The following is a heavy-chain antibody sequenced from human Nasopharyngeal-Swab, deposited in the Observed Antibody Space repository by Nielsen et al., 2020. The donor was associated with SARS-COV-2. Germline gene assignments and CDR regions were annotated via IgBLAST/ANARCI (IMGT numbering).Heavy chain of an antibody. V-gene: IGHV4-59*01. J-gene: IGHJ4*02. CDR1: GGSISSYY. CDR3: ARARYSGYEGHRLFGY. Sequence: SETLSLTCTVSGGSISSYYWSWIRQPPGKGLEWIGYIYYSGSTNYNPSLKSRVTISVDTSKNQFSLKLSSVTAADTAVYYCARARYSGYEGHRLFGYWGQGTLVTVSS. D-gene: IGHD5-12*01. CDR2: IYYSGST.